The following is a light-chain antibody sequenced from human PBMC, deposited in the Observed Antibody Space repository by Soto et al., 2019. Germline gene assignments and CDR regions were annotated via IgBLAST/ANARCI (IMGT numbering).Light chain of an antibody. Sequence: QAVVTQEPSLTVSPGGTVTLTCGSSAGAVTSGQYPFWFQQKPGQAPMTLIYDTSRRHSWTPARFSGSLLGGKAALTLSGTQPEDEAEYYCLLSYNGVQVFGGGTKLTVL. CDR3: LLSYNGVQV. CDR1: AGAVTSGQY. J-gene: IGLJ3*02. V-gene: IGLV7-46*01. CDR2: DTS.